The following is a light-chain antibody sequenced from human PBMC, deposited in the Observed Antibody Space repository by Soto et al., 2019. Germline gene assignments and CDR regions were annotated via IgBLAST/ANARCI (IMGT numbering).Light chain of an antibody. Sequence: ELVMTQSPATLSVSPGERATLSCRASQSVGNNLAWYQQKPGQAPRLLMYDASTRATGIPARFSGSGSGTEFTLTISSLQSEDFAVYFCQRYNNWPETFGQGTKVDI. J-gene: IGKJ1*01. CDR2: DAS. CDR1: QSVGNN. V-gene: IGKV3-15*01. CDR3: QRYNNWPET.